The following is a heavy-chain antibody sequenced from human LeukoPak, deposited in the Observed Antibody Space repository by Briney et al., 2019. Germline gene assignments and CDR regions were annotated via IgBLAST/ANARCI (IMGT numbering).Heavy chain of an antibody. Sequence: PGGSLRLSCAASGFSISSYWMSWVRQAPGKGLEWVANIKQDGSGRYYVDSVRGRFTIARDNAENSVYLQMNSLRGEDTGVYYCARDSSSNYYYGMDVWGQGTTVTVSS. CDR1: GFSISSYW. CDR2: IKQDGSGR. J-gene: IGHJ6*02. CDR3: ARDSSSNYYYGMDV. V-gene: IGHV3-7*01. D-gene: IGHD6-13*01.